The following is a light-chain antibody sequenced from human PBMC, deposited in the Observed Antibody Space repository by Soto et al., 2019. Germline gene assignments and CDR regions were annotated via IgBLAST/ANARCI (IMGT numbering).Light chain of an antibody. CDR2: NVS. J-gene: IGLJ1*01. CDR1: SSDVGGYNY. Sequence: QSVLTQAASVSGSPGQSITISCTGTSSDVGGYNYVSWYQQFPGKVPKLLIYNVSNRPSGVSNRFSGSKSGNTASLTISGLQAEDEHDYFCTSSTSGSLYVFGTGTKVTV. V-gene: IGLV2-14*01. CDR3: TSSTSGSLYV.